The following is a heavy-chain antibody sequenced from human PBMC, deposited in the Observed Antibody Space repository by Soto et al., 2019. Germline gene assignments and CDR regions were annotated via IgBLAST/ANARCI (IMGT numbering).Heavy chain of an antibody. CDR3: ARAVGPFAY. CDR1: GFTFSTYG. J-gene: IGHJ4*02. V-gene: IGHV3-33*01. D-gene: IGHD1-26*01. Sequence: QVQLAESGGGVVQPGRSLRLSCATSGFTFSTYGMHWVRQAPGKGLEWVAVIWYDGSNKYYADSVKGRFTISRDNSKNTLYLQMNSLRADDTAVYYCARAVGPFAYWGQGSLVTVSS. CDR2: IWYDGSNK.